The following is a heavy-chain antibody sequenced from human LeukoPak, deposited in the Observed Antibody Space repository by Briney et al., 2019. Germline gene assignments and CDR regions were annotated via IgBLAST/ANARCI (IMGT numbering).Heavy chain of an antibody. V-gene: IGHV6-1*01. CDR2: TYYRSKWYKDDAGWYK. CDR3: ARGGLVRVSINSFIAFDV. D-gene: IGHD3-10*01. CDR1: GDSVSRTDAG. J-gene: IGHJ3*01. Sequence: SQTLLLTCARSGDSVSRTDAGCSWIRQSPSRGLEWLGRTYYRSKWYKDDAGWYKDDAGSLKSRITINVDTVMNQFSLRLSSVTPEDTALYYCARGGLVRVSINSFIAFDVWGQGIMVTVSS.